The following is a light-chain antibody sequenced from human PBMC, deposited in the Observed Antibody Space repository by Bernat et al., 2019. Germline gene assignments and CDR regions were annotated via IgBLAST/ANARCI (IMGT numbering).Light chain of an antibody. CDR2: DAS. Sequence: DIQMTQSPSSLSASVGDRVTITCQASEDINNYLNWYQQKPGKAPKLLIYDASNLETGVPSSFSGSGSGTDFTFTISSLQPEDFATYHCQQYDNFPLTFGGGTKVETK. CDR3: QQYDNFPLT. J-gene: IGKJ4*01. CDR1: EDINNY. V-gene: IGKV1-33*01.